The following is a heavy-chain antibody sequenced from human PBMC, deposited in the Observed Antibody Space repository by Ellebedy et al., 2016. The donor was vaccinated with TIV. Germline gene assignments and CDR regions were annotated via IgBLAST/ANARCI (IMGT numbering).Heavy chain of an antibody. V-gene: IGHV1-3*01. D-gene: IGHD1-26*01. J-gene: IGHJ4*02. CDR3: ARVKWQLPFDY. Sequence: KFQGRGTIPGDTSASTAYMELSSLTSEDTAVYYCARVKWQLPFDYWGQGTLVTVSS.